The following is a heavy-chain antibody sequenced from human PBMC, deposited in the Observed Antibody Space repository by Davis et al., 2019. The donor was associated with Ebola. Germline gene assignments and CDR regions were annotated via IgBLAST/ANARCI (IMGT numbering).Heavy chain of an antibody. D-gene: IGHD1-26*01. CDR1: GFIFRSYG. V-gene: IGHV3-48*03. Sequence: GESLKISCTASGFIFRSYGMHWVRQAPGKGLEWVSYISSSGRIIQYADSVKGRFTISRDNAKNSIYLQMNSLRAEDTAVYYCARDRSGGYFDDWGQGTLVTVSS. J-gene: IGHJ4*02. CDR3: ARDRSGGYFDD. CDR2: ISSSGRII.